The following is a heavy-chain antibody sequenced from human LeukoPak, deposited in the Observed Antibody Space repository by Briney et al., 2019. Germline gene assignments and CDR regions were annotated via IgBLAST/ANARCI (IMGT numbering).Heavy chain of an antibody. CDR1: GFTFSSYS. CDR3: ARDGAAAGTVTDY. CDR2: ISSSSSYI. V-gene: IGHV3-21*01. J-gene: IGHJ4*02. D-gene: IGHD6-13*01. Sequence: KPGGSLRLSCAASGFTFSSYSMNWVRQAPGKGLEWVSSISSSSSYIYYADSVKGRFTIPRDNAKNSLYLQMNSLRAEDTAVYYCARDGAAAGTVTDYWGQGTLVTVSS.